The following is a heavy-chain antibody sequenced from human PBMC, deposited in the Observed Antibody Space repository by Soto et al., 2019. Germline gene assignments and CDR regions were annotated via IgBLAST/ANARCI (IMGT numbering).Heavy chain of an antibody. J-gene: IGHJ4*02. CDR3: ARVDVLTPHYGDYDSY. CDR2: ISSSSSYI. V-gene: IGHV3-21*01. CDR1: GFTFSSYS. Sequence: GGSLRLSCAASGFTFSSYSMNWVRQAPGKGLEWVSSISSSSSYIYYADSVKGRFTISRDNAKNSLYLQMNSLRAEDTAVYYCARVDVLTPHYGDYDSYWGQGTLVTVSS. D-gene: IGHD4-17*01.